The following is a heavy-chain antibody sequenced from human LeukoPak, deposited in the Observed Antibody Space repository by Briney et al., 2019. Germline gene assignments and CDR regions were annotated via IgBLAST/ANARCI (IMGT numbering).Heavy chain of an antibody. D-gene: IGHD5-12*01. V-gene: IGHV3-7*01. CDR1: GFTFSRYR. Sequence: PGGSLRRSCAASGFTFSRYRMSWVRQTPGKGLEWVADIRQDGSDKYYVDSAKGRFIISRDNAENSLYLQMNSLGAEDTAFYYCVRNHLSGYDRGGDYWGQGTLVTVSS. J-gene: IGHJ4*02. CDR3: VRNHLSGYDRGGDY. CDR2: IRQDGSDK.